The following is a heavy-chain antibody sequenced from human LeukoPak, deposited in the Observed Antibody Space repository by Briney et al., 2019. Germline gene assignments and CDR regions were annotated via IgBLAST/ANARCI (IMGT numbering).Heavy chain of an antibody. CDR2: INQDGSEK. CDR1: GFTFSSYW. V-gene: IGHV3-7*01. CDR3: ARVRHLDF. Sequence: GGSLRLFCAASGFTFSSYWLSWVRQAPGKGLEWVANINQDGSEKYYVDSVKGRFTISRDNAKNSLYLQMNSLRAEDTAMYYCARVRHLDFWGQGTLVTVSS. J-gene: IGHJ4*02.